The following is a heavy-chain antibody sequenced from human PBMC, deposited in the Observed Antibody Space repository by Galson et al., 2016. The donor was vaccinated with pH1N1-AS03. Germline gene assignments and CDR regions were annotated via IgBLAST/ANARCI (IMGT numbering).Heavy chain of an antibody. J-gene: IGHJ4*02. D-gene: IGHD6-19*01. CDR3: AKDGRGGWFFDS. CDR1: GFTFTDFW. Sequence: SLRLSCAASGFTFTDFWMCWVRLAPGKGLEWVANIKQDGSELYYVESVQGRFTISRDNAKNSLYLQMNSLRAEDTAVYYCAKDGRGGWFFDSWGQGTLVTVSS. V-gene: IGHV3-7*01. CDR2: IKQDGSEL.